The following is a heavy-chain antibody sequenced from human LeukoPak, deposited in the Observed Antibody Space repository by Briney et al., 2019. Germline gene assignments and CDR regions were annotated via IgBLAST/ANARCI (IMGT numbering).Heavy chain of an antibody. V-gene: IGHV4-39*01. Sequence: PSETLSLTCTVSGASISGSDDYWGWIRQAPGKGLEWIGSIFYGGSAHYNPSLNSRATIFVDTSKNQFSLKLSSVTAADAGMYYCARQFATASADTRGYFDFWGQGTVVTVSS. CDR3: ARQFATASADTRGYFDF. D-gene: IGHD2-2*01. CDR2: IFYGGSA. CDR1: GASISGSDDY. J-gene: IGHJ4*02.